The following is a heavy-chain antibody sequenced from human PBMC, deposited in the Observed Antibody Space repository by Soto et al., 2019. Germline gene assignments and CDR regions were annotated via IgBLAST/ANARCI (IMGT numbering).Heavy chain of an antibody. CDR2: LYSGGTT. D-gene: IGHD3-10*02. J-gene: IGHJ3*02. CDR3: ASRDRGVRAFDI. Sequence: EVQLVESGGGLIQPGGSLTLSCAASGFSVTSNFMTWVRQAPGKGLEWVSILYSGGTTYYTDSVKGRFTISRDNSKNTLYLQMNSLRADDTAVYYCASRDRGVRAFDIWGQGTMVTVSS. V-gene: IGHV3-53*01. CDR1: GFSVTSNF.